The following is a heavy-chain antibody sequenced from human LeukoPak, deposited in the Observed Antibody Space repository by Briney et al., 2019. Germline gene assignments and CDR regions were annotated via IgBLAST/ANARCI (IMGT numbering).Heavy chain of an antibody. CDR1: GFTFSTYG. CDR3: AKGGYSGYDSLTIDY. J-gene: IGHJ4*02. Sequence: GRSLRLSCEASGFTFSTYGMHWVRQAPGKGLEWVAVIWYDGSNKYYADSVKGRFTISRDNSKNTLYLQMNSLRAEDTAVYYCAKGGYSGYDSLTIDYWGQGTLVTVSS. D-gene: IGHD5-12*01. CDR2: IWYDGSNK. V-gene: IGHV3-33*06.